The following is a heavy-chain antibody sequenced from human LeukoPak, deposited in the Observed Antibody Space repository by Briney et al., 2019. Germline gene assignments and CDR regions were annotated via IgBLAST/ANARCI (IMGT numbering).Heavy chain of an antibody. Sequence: ASVKVSCKASGYTLTSYAMNWVRQAPGQGLEWMGWINTNTGNPTYAQGFTGRFVFSLDTSVSTAYLQISSLKAEDTAVYYCAREGSSGYYCVGVRYYYGMDVWGQGTTVTVSS. CDR3: AREGSSGYYCVGVRYYYGMDV. CDR1: GYTLTSYA. J-gene: IGHJ6*02. D-gene: IGHD3-22*01. V-gene: IGHV7-4-1*02. CDR2: INTNTGNP.